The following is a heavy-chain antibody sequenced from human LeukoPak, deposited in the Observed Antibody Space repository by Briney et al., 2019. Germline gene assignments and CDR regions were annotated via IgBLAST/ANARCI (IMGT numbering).Heavy chain of an antibody. Sequence: GRSLRLSCAPSGFIFSNHWMHCVRQAPGNGLVWVARIKGDVSRTKYADSVKGRFTISRDNAKKTLYLQMNSLRAEDTAVYSCARELVVRAGDYFDNWGQGTLVIVSS. CDR1: GFIFSNHW. V-gene: IGHV3-74*01. J-gene: IGHJ4*02. CDR3: ARELVVRAGDYFDN. CDR2: IKGDVSRT. D-gene: IGHD2-2*01.